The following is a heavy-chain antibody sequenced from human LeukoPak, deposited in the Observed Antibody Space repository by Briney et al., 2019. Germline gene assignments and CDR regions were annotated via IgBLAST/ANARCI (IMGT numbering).Heavy chain of an antibody. V-gene: IGHV2-5*01. CDR3: AQRTTVTSVDN. D-gene: IGHD4-17*01. J-gene: IGHJ4*02. CDR2: IYGNDDK. CDR1: GFSLSTSAVC. Sequence: SGPTLVKPTQTLTLTCTFSGFSLSTSAVCVGWVRQPPGKAPEWLAFIYGNDDKRYSPSLKSRLTITKDSSKNQVVLTMTNMDPVDTATYFCAQRTTVTSVDNWGQGTLVTVSS.